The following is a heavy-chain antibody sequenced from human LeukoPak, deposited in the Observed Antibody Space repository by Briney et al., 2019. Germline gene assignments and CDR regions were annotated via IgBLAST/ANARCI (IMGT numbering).Heavy chain of an antibody. V-gene: IGHV4-61*02. CDR3: ARGHSSGYYYGGLDYYYYYMDV. Sequence: SETLSLTCTVSGGSISSGSYYWSWIRQPAGKGLEWIGRIYTSGSTNYNPSLKSRVTISVDTSKNQFSLKLSSVTAADTAVYYCARGHSSGYYYGGLDYYYYYMDVWGKGTTVTISS. J-gene: IGHJ6*03. CDR2: IYTSGST. D-gene: IGHD3-22*01. CDR1: GGSISSGSYY.